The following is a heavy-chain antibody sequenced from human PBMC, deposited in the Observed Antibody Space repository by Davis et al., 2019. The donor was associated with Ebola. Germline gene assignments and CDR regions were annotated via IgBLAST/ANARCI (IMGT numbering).Heavy chain of an antibody. CDR1: GYTFTSYG. CDR3: ASGGRVDTAMVGGYYYYYYGMDV. D-gene: IGHD5-18*01. V-gene: IGHV1-18*01. CDR2: ISAYNGNT. Sequence: ASVKVSCKASGYTFTSYGISWVRQAPGQGLEWMGWISAYNGNTNYAQKLQGRVTMTTDTSTSTAYMELRSLRSDDTAVYYCASGGRVDTAMVGGYYYYYYGMDVWGQGTTVTVSS. J-gene: IGHJ6*02.